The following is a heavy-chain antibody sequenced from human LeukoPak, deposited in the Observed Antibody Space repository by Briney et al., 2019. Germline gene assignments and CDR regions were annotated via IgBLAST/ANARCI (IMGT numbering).Heavy chain of an antibody. CDR1: GLTFSSHG. V-gene: IGHV3-33*01. CDR3: ASHRGNYPRGYFDY. CDR2: VWYDGSNK. Sequence: GGSLRLSCAASGLTFSSHGMHWVRQAPGKGLEWVAVVWYDGSNKYYADSVKGRFTISKDNSNNKLYLQMNSLRAEDTAVYYCASHRGNYPRGYFDYWGQGTLVTVSS. D-gene: IGHD1-7*01. J-gene: IGHJ4*02.